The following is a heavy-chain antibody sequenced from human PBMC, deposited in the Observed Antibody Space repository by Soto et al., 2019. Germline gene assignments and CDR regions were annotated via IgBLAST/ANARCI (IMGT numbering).Heavy chain of an antibody. CDR2: IIPIFGTA. CDR3: ARDVGRHSGGIEY. J-gene: IGHJ4*02. D-gene: IGHD1-26*01. CDR1: GGTFSSYS. V-gene: IGHV1-69*01. Sequence: QVQLVQSGAEVKKPGSSVKVSCKASGGTFSSYSINWVRQAPGQGLEWMGEIIPIFGTANYAQKFQGRVTITADESTSTAYMELSSRRSEDTAVYYCARDVGRHSGGIEYWGKGTLVTVSS.